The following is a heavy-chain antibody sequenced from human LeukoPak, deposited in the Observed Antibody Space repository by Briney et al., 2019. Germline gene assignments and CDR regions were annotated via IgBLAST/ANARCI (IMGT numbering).Heavy chain of an antibody. V-gene: IGHV1-2*02. CDR1: GYTFTVYY. J-gene: IGHJ5*02. D-gene: IGHD3-16*02. CDR3: ARVQKTDYDYVWGNYRQNWFDP. CDR2: INPNSGGT. Sequence: ASVTVSCKASGYTFTVYYIHWVRQAPGQGLEWLGWINPNSGGTHYAQKFQGRVTMTRDTSISTAYMELSRLRSDDAAVYYCARVQKTDYDYVWGNYRQNWFDPWGQGTLVSVSS.